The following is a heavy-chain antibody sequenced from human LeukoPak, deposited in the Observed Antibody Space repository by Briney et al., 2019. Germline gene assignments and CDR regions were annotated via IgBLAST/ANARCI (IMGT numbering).Heavy chain of an antibody. CDR3: ARLPPGQLVQFWFAP. CDR1: GVSISSSSYY. Sequence: PSETLSLTCTVSGVSISSSSYYWGWIRQPPGKGLEWIGSFYYSGCTYYNPSLKSRVTISVDTSKNQFSLKLSSVTAADTAVYYCARLPPGQLVQFWFAPWGQGTLVTVSS. CDR2: FYYSGCT. V-gene: IGHV4-39*01. D-gene: IGHD6-13*01. J-gene: IGHJ5*02.